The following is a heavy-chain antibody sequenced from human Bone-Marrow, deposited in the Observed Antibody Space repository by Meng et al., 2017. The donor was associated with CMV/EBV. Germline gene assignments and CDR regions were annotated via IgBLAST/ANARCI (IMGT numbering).Heavy chain of an antibody. V-gene: IGHV3-23*01. J-gene: IGHJ4*02. CDR3: AKDLPPYYDFWSGFDY. CDR2: ISGSGGST. D-gene: IGHD3-3*01. CDR1: FTFSSYV. Sequence: FTFSSYVMSWVRQAPGKGLEWVSGISGSGGSTFYADSVKDRFTISRDNSKNTLYLQMNSLRAEDTAVYYCAKDLPPYYDFWSGFDYWGQGTLVTVSS.